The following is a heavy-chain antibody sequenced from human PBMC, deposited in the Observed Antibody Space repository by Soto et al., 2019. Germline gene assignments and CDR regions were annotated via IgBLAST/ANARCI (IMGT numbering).Heavy chain of an antibody. D-gene: IGHD3-16*01. CDR2: ISFDGSNT. CDR1: GFAFNTHA. V-gene: IGHV3-30*04. Sequence: PGGSLRLSCAASGFAFNTHAMHCVRQAPGKGLEWVAVISFDGSNTYYADSVKGRFTISRDNSNNTLNLQMNSLGAEDTATYSCARVCRPRVMISVCMDVWGQGTTVTVSS. CDR3: ARVCRPRVMISVCMDV. J-gene: IGHJ6*02.